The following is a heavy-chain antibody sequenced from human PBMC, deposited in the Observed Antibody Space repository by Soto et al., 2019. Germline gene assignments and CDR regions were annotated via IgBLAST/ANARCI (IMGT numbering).Heavy chain of an antibody. V-gene: IGHV3-73*01. D-gene: IGHD4-17*01. CDR3: TRGYGDYVRDY. Sequence: EVQLVESGGGLVQPGESLKLSCAVSGFTFSGSAMHWVRQASGKGLEWVGRIRSKANNYATAYAASVKGTFTISRDDSKNTLYLQMNSLKSEDTDVYYCTRGYGDYVRDYWGQGTLVTVSS. CDR2: IRSKANNYAT. CDR1: GFTFSGSA. J-gene: IGHJ4*02.